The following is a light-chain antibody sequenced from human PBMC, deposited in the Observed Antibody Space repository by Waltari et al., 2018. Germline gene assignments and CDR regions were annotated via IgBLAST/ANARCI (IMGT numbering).Light chain of an antibody. Sequence: DSQLTQSPSYLSASVGHRVTITCRASQTLTTYLNWYQQRPGTAPKFLIYAASNLETGVPSRFSGGGSGTDFTLTISGLQPDDFATYYCQQSKEVPFTFGQGTKLEIK. CDR3: QQSKEVPFT. J-gene: IGKJ2*01. CDR1: QTLTTY. CDR2: AAS. V-gene: IGKV1-39*01.